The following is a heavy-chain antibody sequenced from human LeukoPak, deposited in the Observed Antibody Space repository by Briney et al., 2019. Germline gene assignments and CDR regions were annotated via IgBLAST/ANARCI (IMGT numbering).Heavy chain of an antibody. CDR1: GGTFSSYA. Sequence: SVKVSCTASGGTFSSYAISWVRQAPGQGLEWMGGIIPIFGTANYAQKFQGRVTITADESTSTAYMELSSLRSEDTAVYYCASSRYDYGDYVPYYGMDVWGKGTTVTVSS. CDR2: IIPIFGTA. D-gene: IGHD4-17*01. CDR3: ASSRYDYGDYVPYYGMDV. V-gene: IGHV1-69*01. J-gene: IGHJ6*04.